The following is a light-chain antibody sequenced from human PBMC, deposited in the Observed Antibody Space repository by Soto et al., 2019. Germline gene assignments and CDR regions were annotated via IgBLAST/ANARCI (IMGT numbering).Light chain of an antibody. Sequence: EIVLTQSRSALCFSPLERATLSCRASQSVSNYLAWYQQKPGQAPRLLIYDASNRATGIPARFSGGGPGTDFTLTISSLEPEDFAVYYCHQRSNWPPWTFGQGTKVDIK. J-gene: IGKJ1*01. CDR2: DAS. CDR3: HQRSNWPPWT. V-gene: IGKV3-11*01. CDR1: QSVSNY.